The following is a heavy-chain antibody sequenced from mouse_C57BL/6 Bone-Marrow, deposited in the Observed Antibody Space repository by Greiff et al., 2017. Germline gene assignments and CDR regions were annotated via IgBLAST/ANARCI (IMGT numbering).Heavy chain of an antibody. V-gene: IGHV5-6*01. CDR2: ISSGGSYT. CDR3: ARWLYAMDD. CDR1: GFTFSSYG. Sequence: EVKLVESGGDLVKPGGSLKLSCAASGFTFSSYGMSWVRQTPDKRLEWVATISSGGSYTYYPDSVKGRFTISRDNAKNTLYLQMSSLKSEDTAMYYCARWLYAMDDWGQGTSVTVSS. J-gene: IGHJ4*01.